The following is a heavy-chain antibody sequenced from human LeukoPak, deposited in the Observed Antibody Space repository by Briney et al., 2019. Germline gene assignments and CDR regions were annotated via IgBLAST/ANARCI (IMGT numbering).Heavy chain of an antibody. CDR3: ARSALRFGELSPPFDY. CDR1: GYTLTELS. Sequence: EASVKVSCKVSGYTLTELSMHWVRQAPGKGLEWMGGFDPEDGETIYAQKFQGRVTMTEDTSTDTAYMELSSLRSEDTAVYYCARSALRFGELSPPFDYWGQGTLVTVSS. D-gene: IGHD3-10*01. V-gene: IGHV1-24*01. J-gene: IGHJ4*02. CDR2: FDPEDGET.